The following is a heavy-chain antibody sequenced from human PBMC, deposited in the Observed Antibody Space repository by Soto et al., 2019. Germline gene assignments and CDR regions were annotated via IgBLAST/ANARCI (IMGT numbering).Heavy chain of an antibody. V-gene: IGHV1-69*01. Sequence: QVQLVQSGAEVKKPGSSMKVSCKASGGTFTTYAIIWVRQAPGQGFEWMGGIIPIFGPAKYAQKFQGRVTITAGESTRTAYMELSSLGSEETAVYYCARVPPNNSGWYWEGIEYWGQGTLVTVSA. CDR2: IIPIFGPA. J-gene: IGHJ4*02. D-gene: IGHD6-19*01. CDR1: GGTFTTYA. CDR3: ARVPPNNSGWYWEGIEY.